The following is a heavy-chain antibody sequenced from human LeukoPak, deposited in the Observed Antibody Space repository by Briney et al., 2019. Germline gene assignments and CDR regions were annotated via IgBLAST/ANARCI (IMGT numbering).Heavy chain of an antibody. J-gene: IGHJ4*02. CDR1: GFTFSSYA. Sequence: GGSLRLSCAASGFTFSSYAMHWVRQARGKGLEWVAVISYDGSNKYYADSVKGRFTISRDNSKNTLYLQMNSLRAEDTAVYYCARDYYDSSGYHQYGYWGQGTLVTVSS. CDR3: ARDYYDSSGYHQYGY. D-gene: IGHD3-22*01. CDR2: ISYDGSNK. V-gene: IGHV3-30-3*01.